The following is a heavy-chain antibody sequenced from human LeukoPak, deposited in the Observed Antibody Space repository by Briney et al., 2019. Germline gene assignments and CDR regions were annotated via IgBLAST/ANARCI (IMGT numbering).Heavy chain of an antibody. D-gene: IGHD6-19*01. CDR3: ARALESRRCWGRSGWYYFDY. J-gene: IGHJ4*02. CDR2: IYYSGST. Sequence: SETLSLACSVSGGSISSYYWSWIRQPPGRGLEWIGYIYYSGSTNYNPSLKSRDTISVDTSKNQFSLKLSSVTAADTAVYYCARALESRRCWGRSGWYYFDYWGQGTLVTVSS. V-gene: IGHV4-59*01. CDR1: GGSISSYY.